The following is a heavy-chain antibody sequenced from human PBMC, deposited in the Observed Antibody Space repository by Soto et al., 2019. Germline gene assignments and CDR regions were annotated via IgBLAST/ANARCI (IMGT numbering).Heavy chain of an antibody. CDR2: ISGSGGST. CDR3: AKRVSGSSGWYTSFDY. V-gene: IGHV3-23*01. Sequence: GGSLRLSCAASGFTFSSYSMSWVRQAPGKGLEWVSAISGSGGSTYYADSVKGRFTISRDNSKNTLYLQMNSLRAEDTAVYYCAKRVSGSSGWYTSFDYWVQRTLVTVSS. CDR1: GFTFSSYS. D-gene: IGHD6-19*01. J-gene: IGHJ4*02.